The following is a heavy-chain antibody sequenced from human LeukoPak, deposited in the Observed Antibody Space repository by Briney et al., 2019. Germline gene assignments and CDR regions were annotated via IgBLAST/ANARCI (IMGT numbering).Heavy chain of an antibody. Sequence: SETLSLTCTVSGGSTNTYCWSWIRQPAEKGLEWTGRIYPSGSTYYNPSLKSRVTISIDKSKNQFSLRLTSVTAADTAVYYCARDRSGYSEYYFDYWGQGSLVTVSS. D-gene: IGHD5-12*01. CDR2: IYPSGST. CDR1: GGSTNTYC. J-gene: IGHJ4*02. CDR3: ARDRSGYSEYYFDY. V-gene: IGHV4-4*07.